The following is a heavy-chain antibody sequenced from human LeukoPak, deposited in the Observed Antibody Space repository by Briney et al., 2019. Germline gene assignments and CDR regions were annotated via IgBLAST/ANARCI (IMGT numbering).Heavy chain of an antibody. CDR1: GFTFSSYA. Sequence: GSLRLSCAASGFTFSSYAMHWVRQAPGKGLEWVAVISYDGSNKYYADSVKGRFTISRDNSKNTLYLQMNSLRAEDTAVYYCARDTGGYHGSGSYYKDWGQGTLVTVSS. J-gene: IGHJ4*02. D-gene: IGHD3-10*01. V-gene: IGHV3-30-3*01. CDR3: ARDTGGYHGSGSYYKD. CDR2: ISYDGSNK.